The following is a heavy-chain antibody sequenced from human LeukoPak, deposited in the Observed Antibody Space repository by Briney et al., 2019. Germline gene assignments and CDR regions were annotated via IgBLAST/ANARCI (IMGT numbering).Heavy chain of an antibody. Sequence: GVSLRLSCAASGFTFGDYWMHWVRQAPGKGLVWVSRIKRDGSESNYADSVRGRFTISRDNAKNTVYLQMNSLRAEDTAIYYCGRNEHSSFGSGQMDVWGQGTTVTVSS. V-gene: IGHV3-74*01. J-gene: IGHJ6*02. CDR3: GRNEHSSFGSGQMDV. CDR2: IKRDGSES. CDR1: GFTFGDYW. D-gene: IGHD1-1*01.